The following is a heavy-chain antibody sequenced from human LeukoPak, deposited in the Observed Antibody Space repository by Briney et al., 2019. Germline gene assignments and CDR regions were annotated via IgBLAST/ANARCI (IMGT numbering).Heavy chain of an antibody. J-gene: IGHJ4*02. CDR1: GFFFSDYG. CDR3: ARESGGGSHSEGPKY. D-gene: IGHD2-21*02. V-gene: IGHV3-30*02. Sequence: GGSLRLSCAASGFFFSDYGMHWVRRARGKGGEWVAFERFDGSNEYYADSMKGRFTISRDNSNNTLYLQMNNLRAEDTAVYSCARESGGGSHSEGPKYWGRGTLVTVSS. CDR2: ERFDGSNE.